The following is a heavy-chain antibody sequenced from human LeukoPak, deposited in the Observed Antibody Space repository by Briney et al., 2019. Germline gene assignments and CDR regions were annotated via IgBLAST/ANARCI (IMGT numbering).Heavy chain of an antibody. D-gene: IGHD6-13*01. CDR1: GGSIGSYY. J-gene: IGHJ4*02. CDR2: IYTSGST. CDR3: ARTPSYSSSWYYFDY. V-gene: IGHV4-4*07. Sequence: PSETLSLTCTVSGGSIGSYYWSWIRQHAGKGLEWIGRIYTSGSTNYNPSLKSRVTMSVDTSKNQFSLKLSSVTAADTAVYYCARTPSYSSSWYYFDYWGQGTLVTVSS.